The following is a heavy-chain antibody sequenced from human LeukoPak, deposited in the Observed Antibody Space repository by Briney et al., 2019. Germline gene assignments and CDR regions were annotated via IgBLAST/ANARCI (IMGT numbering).Heavy chain of an antibody. CDR2: ISNDGSNK. CDR1: GFTFSSYA. D-gene: IGHD3-10*01. V-gene: IGHV3-30-3*01. J-gene: IGHJ4*02. CDR3: AKGSITMVRGVSPWDY. Sequence: GGSLRLSCAASGFTFSSYAIHWVRQAPCKGLEWVAVISNDGSNKRYADSAKGRFTISRDNSKNTLYLQMDSLRGEDTAVYYCAKGSITMVRGVSPWDYWGQGTLVTVSS.